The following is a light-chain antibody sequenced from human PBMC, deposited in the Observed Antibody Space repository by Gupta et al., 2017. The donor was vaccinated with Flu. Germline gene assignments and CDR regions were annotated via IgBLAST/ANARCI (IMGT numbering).Light chain of an antibody. CDR1: QSISDY. CDR3: HQRSNWPPT. V-gene: IGKV3-11*01. Sequence: EIVLTQSPATLSLSPGERPTLSCRASQSISDYLAWYQQKPGQAPRLLISEASNRATDIPARFSGSGSGTDFTLTISSLEPEDFAVYYCHQRSNWPPTFGGGTKVDIK. CDR2: EAS. J-gene: IGKJ4*01.